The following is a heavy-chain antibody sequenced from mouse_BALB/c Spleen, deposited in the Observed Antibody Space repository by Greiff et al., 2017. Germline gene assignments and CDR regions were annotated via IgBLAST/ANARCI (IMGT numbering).Heavy chain of an antibody. CDR1: GFSLTSYG. V-gene: IGHV2-9*02. CDR2: ICAGGST. CDR3: ASHRDEGAMDY. D-gene: IGHD2-14*01. J-gene: IGHJ4*01. Sequence: VKLVESGPGLVAPSQSLSISCTASGFSLTSYGVHWVRQPPGKGLEWLGVICAGGSTNYNSAVMSRLSISKDNSKSQVFLQMNSLQTDDTAMYYCASHRDEGAMDYWGQGTSVTVSS.